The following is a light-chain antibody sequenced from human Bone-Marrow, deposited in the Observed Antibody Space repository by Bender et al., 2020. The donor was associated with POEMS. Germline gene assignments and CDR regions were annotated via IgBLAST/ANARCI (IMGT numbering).Light chain of an antibody. CDR2: DVS. J-gene: IGLJ1*01. CDR3: CSYTTTSTFV. V-gene: IGLV2-14*03. CDR1: SSDIGRYTY. Sequence: QSALTQPASVSGSPGQSIAISCSGTSSDIGRYTYVSWYQHRPGQVLNLIMYDVSRPPPGLSSRFSGSRSGNTASLTISGHQAEDEADYYCCSYTTTSTFVFGSGTTVTVL.